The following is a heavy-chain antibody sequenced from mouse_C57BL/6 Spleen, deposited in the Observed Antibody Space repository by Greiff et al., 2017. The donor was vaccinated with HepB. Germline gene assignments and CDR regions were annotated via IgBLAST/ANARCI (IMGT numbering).Heavy chain of an antibody. V-gene: IGHV1-82*01. J-gene: IGHJ1*03. Sequence: QVQLQQSGPELVKPGASVKISCKASGYAFSSSWMNWVKQRPGKGLEWIGRIYPGDGDTNYNGKFKGKDTLTADKSSSTAYMQLSSLTSEDSAVYFCARGEHDYGGWYFDVWGTGTTVTVSS. CDR2: IYPGDGDT. D-gene: IGHD2-4*01. CDR1: GYAFSSSW. CDR3: ARGEHDYGGWYFDV.